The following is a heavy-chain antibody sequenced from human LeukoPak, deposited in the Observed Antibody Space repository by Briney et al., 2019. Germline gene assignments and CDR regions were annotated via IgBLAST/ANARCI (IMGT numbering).Heavy chain of an antibody. CDR2: IYHSGST. CDR1: GGSISSSNW. D-gene: IGHD6-13*01. J-gene: IGHJ4*02. V-gene: IGHV4-4*02. Sequence: SGTLSLTCAVSGGSISSSNWWSWVRQPPGKGLEWIGEIYHSGSTNYNPSLKSRVTISVDKSKNQFSLKLSSVTAADTAVYYCASSTFGYSSSWYEDYWGQGTLVTVSS. CDR3: ASSTFGYSSSWYEDY.